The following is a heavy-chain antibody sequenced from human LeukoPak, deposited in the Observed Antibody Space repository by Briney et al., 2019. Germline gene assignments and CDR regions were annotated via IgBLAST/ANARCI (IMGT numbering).Heavy chain of an antibody. J-gene: IGHJ4*02. Sequence: GGSLRLSCAASGFTFSSYAMSWVRQAPGKGLEWVPAISGSGGSTYYADSVKGRFTISRDNSKNALYLQMNSLRAEDTAVYYCAKAEYYYDSSGGGPFDYWGQGTLVTVSS. CDR3: AKAEYYYDSSGGGPFDY. CDR2: ISGSGGST. V-gene: IGHV3-23*01. D-gene: IGHD3-22*01. CDR1: GFTFSSYA.